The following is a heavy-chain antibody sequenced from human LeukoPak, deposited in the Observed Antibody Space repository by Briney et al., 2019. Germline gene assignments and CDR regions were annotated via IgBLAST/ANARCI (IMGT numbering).Heavy chain of an antibody. CDR3: ARRTPSGYFVN. CDR1: GGTFSSYA. D-gene: IGHD3-22*01. CDR2: IIPILGIA. Sequence: ASVKVSCKASGGTFSSYAISWVRQAPGQGLECMGRIIPILGIANYAQKFQGRVTITADKSTSTAYMELSSLRSEDTAVYYCARRTPSGYFVNWGQGTLVTVSS. V-gene: IGHV1-69*04. J-gene: IGHJ4*02.